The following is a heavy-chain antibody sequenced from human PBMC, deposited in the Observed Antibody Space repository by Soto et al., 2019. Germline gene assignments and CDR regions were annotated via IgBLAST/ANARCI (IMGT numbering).Heavy chain of an antibody. CDR1: GFTFSSYA. Sequence: GGSLRLSCAASGFTFSSYAMSWVRQAPGKGLEWVSAISGSGGSTYYADSVKGRFTISRDNSKNTLYLQMNSLRAEDTAVYYCAKYGQNYDFWSGGKTNWFDPWGQGTLVTVSS. J-gene: IGHJ5*02. CDR2: ISGSGGST. D-gene: IGHD3-3*01. CDR3: AKYGQNYDFWSGGKTNWFDP. V-gene: IGHV3-23*01.